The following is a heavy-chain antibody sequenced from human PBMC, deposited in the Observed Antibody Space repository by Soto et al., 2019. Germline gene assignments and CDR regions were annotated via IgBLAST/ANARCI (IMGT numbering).Heavy chain of an antibody. Sequence: QVQLQESGPGLVKPSQTLSLTCTVSGGSISSGDSYWSWIRQPPGNGLEWIGYIYYSGSTYYHPSLKSRFTISVDTSKNQFSLKLSSVTAADTAVYYWARYCSGGSCYPFDYWGQGTLVTVSS. CDR2: IYYSGST. J-gene: IGHJ4*02. D-gene: IGHD2-15*01. V-gene: IGHV4-30-4*01. CDR3: ARYCSGGSCYPFDY. CDR1: GGSISSGDSY.